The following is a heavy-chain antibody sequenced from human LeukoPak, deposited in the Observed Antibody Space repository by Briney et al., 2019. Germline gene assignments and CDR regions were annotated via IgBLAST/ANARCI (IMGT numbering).Heavy chain of an antibody. Sequence: GASVKVSCKASGYTFTSYGISWVRQAPGQGLEWMGWINPNSGGTNYAQKFQGRVTMTRDTSISTAYMELSRLRSDDTAVYYCFARLGELSLVDYWGQGTLVTVSS. D-gene: IGHD3-16*02. CDR1: GYTFTSYG. V-gene: IGHV1-2*02. J-gene: IGHJ4*02. CDR2: INPNSGGT. CDR3: FARLGELSLVDY.